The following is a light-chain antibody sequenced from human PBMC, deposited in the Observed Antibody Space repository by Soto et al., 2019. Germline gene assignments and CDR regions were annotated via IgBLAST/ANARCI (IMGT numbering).Light chain of an antibody. CDR1: SSDVGGYNY. CDR2: DVS. CDR3: SSYTSSSTPL. Sequence: QSALTQPASVSGSPGQSITISCTGTSSDVGGYNYVSWYQQHPGKAPQLMIYDVSNRPSGVSNRFSGSKSGNTASLTISGLQAEDEADYYCSSYTSSSTPLFGGGTKVTVL. J-gene: IGLJ2*01. V-gene: IGLV2-14*01.